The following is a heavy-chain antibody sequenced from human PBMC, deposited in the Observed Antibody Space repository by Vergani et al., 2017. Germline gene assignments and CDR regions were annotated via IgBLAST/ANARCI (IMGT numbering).Heavy chain of an antibody. CDR2: ISAYNGKP. V-gene: IGHV1-18*04. J-gene: IGHJ5*02. Sequence: QVQLVQSGAEVKKPGASVKVSCKASGYTFTSYGISWVRQAPGQGLEGMGWISAYNGKPNYAQKLQGRVTMTTDTSTSTAYMELRSLRSDDTAVYYCAGDTGYYDSSGYYYGWFDPWGQGTLVTVSS. D-gene: IGHD3-22*01. CDR1: GYTFTSYG. CDR3: AGDTGYYDSSGYYYGWFDP.